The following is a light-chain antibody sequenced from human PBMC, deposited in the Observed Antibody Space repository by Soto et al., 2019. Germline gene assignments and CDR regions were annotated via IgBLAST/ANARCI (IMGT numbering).Light chain of an antibody. V-gene: IGLV2-8*01. CDR3: SSYAGSNPVV. CDR2: EVS. CDR1: SSDVGGYNY. J-gene: IGLJ2*01. Sequence: ALTQPPSASGSPGQSVTISCTGTSSDVGGYNYVSWYQQHPGKAPKLMIYEVSKRPSGVPDRFSGSKSGNTASLTVSGLQAEDEADYYCSSYAGSNPVVFGGGTKLTVL.